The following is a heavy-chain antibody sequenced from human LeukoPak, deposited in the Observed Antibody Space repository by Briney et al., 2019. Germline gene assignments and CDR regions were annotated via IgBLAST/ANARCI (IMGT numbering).Heavy chain of an antibody. V-gene: IGHV3-48*03. Sequence: GGSLRLSCAASGFTFSSYEMNWVRQAPGKGLEWVSKISSSGNTIYYADSVKGRFTISRDNAKNSLYLQMNSLRAEDTALYYCARGFYGSGGYYPYYFDYWGQGTLVTVS. CDR2: ISSSGNTI. J-gene: IGHJ4*02. CDR3: ARGFYGSGGYYPYYFDY. D-gene: IGHD3-10*01. CDR1: GFTFSSYE.